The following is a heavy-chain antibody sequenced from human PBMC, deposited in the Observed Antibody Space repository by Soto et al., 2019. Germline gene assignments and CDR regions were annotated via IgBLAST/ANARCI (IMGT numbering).Heavy chain of an antibody. Sequence: PSETLSLTCTVSGGSISSGGYYWSWIRQHPGKGLEWIGYIYYSGSTYYNPSLKSRVTISVDTSKNQFSLKLSSVTAADTAVYCCERDHCSGGSCQVAFDIWGQGTMVTVSS. CDR3: ERDHCSGGSCQVAFDI. CDR1: GGSISSGGYY. D-gene: IGHD2-15*01. CDR2: IYYSGST. V-gene: IGHV4-31*03. J-gene: IGHJ3*02.